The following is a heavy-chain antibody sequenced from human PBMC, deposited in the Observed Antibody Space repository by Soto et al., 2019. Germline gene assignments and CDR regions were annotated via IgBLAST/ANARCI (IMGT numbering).Heavy chain of an antibody. Sequence: GGSLRLSCAASGFSFSGYYMSWIRLAPGKGMEWVSYISSSSSYTNYADSVKGRFTISRDNATNSLYLQMNSLRAEDTAVYYCAREFRIVVVPAAILDGMDVWGQGTTVTVSS. D-gene: IGHD2-2*01. CDR2: ISSSSSYT. CDR1: GFSFSGYY. CDR3: AREFRIVVVPAAILDGMDV. V-gene: IGHV3-11*06. J-gene: IGHJ6*02.